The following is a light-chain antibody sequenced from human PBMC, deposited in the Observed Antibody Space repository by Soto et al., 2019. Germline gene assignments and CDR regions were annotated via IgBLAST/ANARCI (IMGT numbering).Light chain of an antibody. J-gene: IGKJ5*01. CDR1: QSVSSSY. Sequence: EIVLTHSPGTLSLYPWEIATLSCRASQSVSSSYLAWYQQKPGQAPRLLIYGASSRATGIPDRFSGSGSGTDFTLTISSLEPEDFAVYYCQQRSSWITFGQGTRLEIK. V-gene: IGKV3D-20*02. CDR3: QQRSSWIT. CDR2: GAS.